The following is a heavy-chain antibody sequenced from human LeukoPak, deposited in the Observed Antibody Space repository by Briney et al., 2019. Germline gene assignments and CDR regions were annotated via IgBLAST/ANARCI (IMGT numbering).Heavy chain of an antibody. V-gene: IGHV4-59*01. Sequence: SETLSLTCTVSGGSISSYYWSWIRQPPGKGLEWSGYIYYSGSTNYNPSLKSRVTISVDTSKNQFSLKLSSVTAADTAVYYCARVLSGYDSYYYYYYGMDVWGQGTTVTVSS. D-gene: IGHD5-12*01. J-gene: IGHJ6*02. CDR1: GGSISSYY. CDR2: IYYSGST. CDR3: ARVLSGYDSYYYYYYGMDV.